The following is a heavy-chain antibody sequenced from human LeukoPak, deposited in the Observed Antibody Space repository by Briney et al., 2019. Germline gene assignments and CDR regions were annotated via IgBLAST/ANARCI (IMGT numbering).Heavy chain of an antibody. CDR1: GGSFNSYV. V-gene: IGHV1-69*05. J-gene: IGHJ6*03. CDR3: AIDFAPNDFWSGSSGMNV. Sequence: GASVKVSCKASGGSFNSYVISWVRRAPGQGLEWMGGIIPVYGTTKYAQKIQGTASITKDEPTSTAYMELSSLSSEDTAVYYCAIDFAPNDFWSGSSGMNVWGKGTTVTVSS. D-gene: IGHD3-3*01. CDR2: IIPVYGTT.